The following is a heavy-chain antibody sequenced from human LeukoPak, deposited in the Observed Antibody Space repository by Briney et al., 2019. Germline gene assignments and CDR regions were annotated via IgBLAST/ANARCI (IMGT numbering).Heavy chain of an antibody. CDR1: GGSISSGDYY. CDR3: AREVRGVIIKG. J-gene: IGHJ4*02. V-gene: IGHV4-30-4*08. Sequence: SETLSLTCTVSGGSISSGDYYWSWIRQPPGKGLEWIGYIYYSGSTYYNPSLKSRVTISVDTSKNQSSLKLSSVTAADTAVYYCAREVRGVIIKGWGQGTLVTVSS. CDR2: IYYSGST. D-gene: IGHD3-10*01.